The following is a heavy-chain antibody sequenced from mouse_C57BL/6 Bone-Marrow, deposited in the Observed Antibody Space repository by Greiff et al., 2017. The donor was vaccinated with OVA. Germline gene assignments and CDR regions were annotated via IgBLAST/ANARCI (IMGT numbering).Heavy chain of an antibody. J-gene: IGHJ3*01. V-gene: IGHV1-53*01. Sequence: QVQLQQPGTELVKPGASVKLSCKASGYTFTSYWMHWVKQRPGQGLEWIGIINPSNGGTNSNEKFKSKATLTVDKSSSTAYMQLSSLTSEDSAVYYCARALYYGSSYGFAYWGQGTLVTVSA. CDR3: ARALYYGSSYGFAY. D-gene: IGHD1-1*01. CDR2: INPSNGGT. CDR1: GYTFTSYW.